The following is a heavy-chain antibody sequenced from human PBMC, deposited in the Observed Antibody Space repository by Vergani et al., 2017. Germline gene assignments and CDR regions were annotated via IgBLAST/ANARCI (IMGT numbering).Heavy chain of an antibody. D-gene: IGHD2-15*01. J-gene: IGHJ4*01. CDR2: IKSDGRT. CDR1: GFRVTTYY. Sequence: VELLESGGGLAQPGGSLRVSCSASGFRVTTYYMSWVRQAPGKGLEWVSVIKSDGRTSYAESVGGRFTISRDTSRNAVYLQMNILRVEDTGVYYCTRSECSGTTCYGHYFDLWGHGSLVTVSS. V-gene: IGHV3-66*02. CDR3: TRSECSGTTCYGHYFDL.